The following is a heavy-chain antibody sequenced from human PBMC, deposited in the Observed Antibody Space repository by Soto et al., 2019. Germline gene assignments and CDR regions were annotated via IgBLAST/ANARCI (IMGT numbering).Heavy chain of an antibody. CDR3: AKDGYYDSSGYPDY. V-gene: IGHV3-43*01. Sequence: GGFLRLSCAASGFTFDDYTMHWVRQAPGKGLEWVSLISWDGGSTYYADSVKGRFTISRDNSKNSLYLQMNSLRTEDTALYYCAKDGYYDSSGYPDYWGQGTLVTVSS. CDR2: ISWDGGST. D-gene: IGHD3-22*01. CDR1: GFTFDDYT. J-gene: IGHJ4*02.